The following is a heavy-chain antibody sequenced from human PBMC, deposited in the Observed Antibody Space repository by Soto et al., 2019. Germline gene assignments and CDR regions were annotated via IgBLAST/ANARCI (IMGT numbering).Heavy chain of an antibody. V-gene: IGHV3-23*01. CDR2: IGGRGNSA. Sequence: GSLRLSCSASGFIFTNYAMNWVRQAPGKGLEWVSVIGGRGNSAYYADSVQGRFTISRDNSNNTLSLQMSSLTADDTAIYYCVREARSSIDFWGRGIMVTVSS. CDR1: GFIFTNYA. D-gene: IGHD1-26*01. J-gene: IGHJ3*01. CDR3: VREARSSIDF.